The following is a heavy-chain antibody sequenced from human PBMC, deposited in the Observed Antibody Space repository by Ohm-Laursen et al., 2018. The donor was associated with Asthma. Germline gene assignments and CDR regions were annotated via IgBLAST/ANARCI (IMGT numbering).Heavy chain of an antibody. D-gene: IGHD2-15*01. CDR1: GFTFSSYA. Sequence: SLRLSCSASGFTFSSYAMSWVRQAPGKGLEWLSAISGSGGSTYYAGSVKGRFTISRDNSKNTLDLQMNSLRAEDTAVYYCAKECSGGTCYSDFWGLGTLVTVSS. CDR2: ISGSGGST. V-gene: IGHV3-23*01. CDR3: AKECSGGTCYSDF. J-gene: IGHJ4*02.